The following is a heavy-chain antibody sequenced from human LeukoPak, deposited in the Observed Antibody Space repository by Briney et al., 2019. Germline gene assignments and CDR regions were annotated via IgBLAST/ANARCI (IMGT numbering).Heavy chain of an antibody. CDR2: INPNSGGT. CDR1: GYTFTGYY. D-gene: IGHD2-2*02. Sequence: GASVKVSCKASGYTFTGYYLHWVRQAPGQGLEWMGWINPNSGGTNYAQKLQGRVTMTTDTSTSTAYMELRSLRSDDTAVYYCARGVENTATAILYYFDYWGQGTLVTVSS. J-gene: IGHJ4*02. V-gene: IGHV1-2*02. CDR3: ARGVENTATAILYYFDY.